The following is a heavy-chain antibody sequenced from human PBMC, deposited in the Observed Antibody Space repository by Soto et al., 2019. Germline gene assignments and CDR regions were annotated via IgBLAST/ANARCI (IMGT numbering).Heavy chain of an antibody. V-gene: IGHV3-48*01. CDR3: ARDLNLGSFDY. CDR1: GFTFSSYS. J-gene: IGHJ4*02. CDR2: ISSSSSTI. Sequence: GGSLRLSCAASGFTFSSYSMNRVRQAPGKGLEWVSYISSSSSTIYYADSVKGRFTISRDNAKNSLYLQMNSLRAEDTAVYYCARDLNLGSFDYWGQGTLVTVSS.